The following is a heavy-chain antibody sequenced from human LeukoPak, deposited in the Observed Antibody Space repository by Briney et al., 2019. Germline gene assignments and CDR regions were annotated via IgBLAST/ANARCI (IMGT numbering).Heavy chain of an antibody. V-gene: IGHV3-23*01. CDR1: GFTFSSYA. J-gene: IGHJ4*02. CDR2: ISGSGGST. CDR3: AKDSSGWYGGLSYFDY. Sequence: PGGSLRLSCAASGFTFSSYAMSWVRQAPGKGLEWVSAISGSGGSTYYADSVKGRFTISRDNSKNTLYLQMNSLRAEDTAVYYCAKDSSGWYGGLSYFDYWGQGTLVTVSS. D-gene: IGHD6-19*01.